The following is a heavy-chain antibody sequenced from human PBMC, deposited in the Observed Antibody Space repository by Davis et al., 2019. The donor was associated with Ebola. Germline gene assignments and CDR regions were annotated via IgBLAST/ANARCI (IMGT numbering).Heavy chain of an antibody. Sequence: GESLKISCAAFGFTFRNYWMSWVRQAPGKGLEWVANIRQDGSDKYYVDSVKGRFTISRDNSKKTLYLQMNSLRAEDTAVYYCAKSGLSFGVVKYHYGMDVWGKGTTVTVSS. CDR2: IRQDGSDK. V-gene: IGHV3-7*03. CDR1: GFTFRNYW. J-gene: IGHJ6*04. CDR3: AKSGLSFGVVKYHYGMDV. D-gene: IGHD3-3*01.